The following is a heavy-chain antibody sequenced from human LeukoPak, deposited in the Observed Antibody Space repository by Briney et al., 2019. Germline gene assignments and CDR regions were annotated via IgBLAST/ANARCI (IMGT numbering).Heavy chain of an antibody. V-gene: IGHV3-66*01. Sequence: GGSLRLSCAASGITVSRNYMSWVRQTPGRGLEWVSIIYNGDNTYYADSVRDRFSISRDNSKSTLYLQMNNLRAEDTAVYFCTRAATYSNSWYFDYWGQGILVTVSS. CDR1: GITVSRNY. D-gene: IGHD5-18*01. J-gene: IGHJ4*02. CDR3: TRAATYSNSWYFDY. CDR2: IYNGDNT.